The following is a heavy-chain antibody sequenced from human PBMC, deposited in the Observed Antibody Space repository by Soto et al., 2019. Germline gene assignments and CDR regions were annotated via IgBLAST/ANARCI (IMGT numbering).Heavy chain of an antibody. Sequence: EVQLVKSGGGLVQPGGSLRLSCAASGFTFSSYSMNWVRQAPGKGLEWVSYISSSSSTIYYADSVKGRFTISRDNAKNSLYLQMNSLRAEDTAVYYCARGDCSGGSCYSDYWGQGTLVTVSS. V-gene: IGHV3-48*01. CDR2: ISSSSSTI. D-gene: IGHD2-15*01. J-gene: IGHJ4*02. CDR3: ARGDCSGGSCYSDY. CDR1: GFTFSSYS.